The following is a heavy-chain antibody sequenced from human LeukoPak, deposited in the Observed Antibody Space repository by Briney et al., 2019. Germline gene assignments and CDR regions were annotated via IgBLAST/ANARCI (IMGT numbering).Heavy chain of an antibody. V-gene: IGHV3-7*01. CDR2: IKEDGSET. CDR3: SYSLNY. D-gene: IGHD2-21*01. J-gene: IGHJ4*02. Sequence: GGSLRLSCAASGFTFSRSWMDWVRHAPGKGLEWVANIKEDGSETHYVDSAKGRFTISRDNAKNTLFLQVDSLRVEDTAIYYCSYSLNYWGQGTLVTVSS. CDR1: GFTFSRSW.